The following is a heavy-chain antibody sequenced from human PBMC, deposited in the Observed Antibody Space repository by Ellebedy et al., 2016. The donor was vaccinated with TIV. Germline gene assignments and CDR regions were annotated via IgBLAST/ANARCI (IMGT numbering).Heavy chain of an antibody. D-gene: IGHD3-10*01. J-gene: IGHJ4*02. CDR3: ARGGFYYGSASYYPFDF. CDR2: MNPNSGRT. Sequence: AASVKVSCKASGYTFTNYDINWVRQATGQGLEWMGWMNPNSGRTGYAQKFQGRVTMTRNTSITTAYMELSSLRSEDTAGYYCARGGFYYGSASYYPFDFWGQGTLITVSS. CDR1: GYTFTNYD. V-gene: IGHV1-8*01.